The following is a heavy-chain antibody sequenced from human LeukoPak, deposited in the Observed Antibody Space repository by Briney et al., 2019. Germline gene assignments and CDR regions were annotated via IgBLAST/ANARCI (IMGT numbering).Heavy chain of an antibody. Sequence: GGSLRLSCAASGFSFSSYEMNWVRQAPGKGLEWVSYISASGTTIYYADSVKGRFTISRDNAEKSLYLQMNSLRAEDTAVYYCARPRYYDSSGTFQHWGQGTLVTVSS. CDR3: ARPRYYDSSGTFQH. CDR1: GFSFSSYE. CDR2: ISASGTTI. D-gene: IGHD3-22*01. V-gene: IGHV3-48*03. J-gene: IGHJ1*01.